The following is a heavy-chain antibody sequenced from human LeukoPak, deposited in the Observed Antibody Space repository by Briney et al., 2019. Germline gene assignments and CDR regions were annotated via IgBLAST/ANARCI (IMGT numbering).Heavy chain of an antibody. CDR3: ARGADNGYYYYYYMDV. Sequence: GSLRLSCVASGFTFSSYSMNWVRQAPGKGLEWVSYISTSSTIYYAGSVKGRFTISRDNAKNSLYLQMNSLRAEDTAVYYCARGADNGYYYYYYMDVWGKGTTVTVS. D-gene: IGHD6-13*01. J-gene: IGHJ6*03. V-gene: IGHV3-48*01. CDR2: ISTSSTI. CDR1: GFTFSSYS.